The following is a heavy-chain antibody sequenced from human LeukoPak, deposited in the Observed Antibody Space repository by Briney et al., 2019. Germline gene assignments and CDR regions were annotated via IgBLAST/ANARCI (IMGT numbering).Heavy chain of an antibody. V-gene: IGHV4-59*01. J-gene: IGHJ4*02. D-gene: IGHD1-26*01. CDR1: HGPIRGYY. CDR3: AGGEEWDRGCAGY. CDR2: IHYSGST. Sequence: PSETLSLTCTVSHGPIRGYYWSWIRQPPGKGLEWIGLIHYSGSTNYTPSLKSRVTMSVDTSKNQFSLKLTSVTAADTAVYYCAGGEEWDRGCAGYWGQGTLITVSS.